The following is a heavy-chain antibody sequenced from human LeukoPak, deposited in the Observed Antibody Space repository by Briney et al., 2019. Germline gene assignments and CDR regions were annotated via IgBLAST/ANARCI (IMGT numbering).Heavy chain of an antibody. CDR3: ARDRLHSYGNNYFDY. CDR1: GGSISSGSDH. J-gene: IGHJ4*02. V-gene: IGHV4-61*02. CDR2: MYTNGST. D-gene: IGHD5-18*01. Sequence: PSETLSLTCTVSGGSISSGSDHWNWIPQPAGKGLEWIGRMYTNGSTDYNPSLKSRVPISVDTSKNQFSLKLSSVTAADTAVYYCARDRLHSYGNNYFDYWGQGTLVTVSS.